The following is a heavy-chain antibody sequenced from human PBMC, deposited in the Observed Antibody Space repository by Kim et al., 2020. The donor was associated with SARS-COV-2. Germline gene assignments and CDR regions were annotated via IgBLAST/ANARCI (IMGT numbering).Heavy chain of an antibody. CDR3: ARDLAATIPKRPYYYYG. CDR2: ISYDGSNK. V-gene: IGHV3-33*05. Sequence: GGSLRLSCAASGFTFSSYGMHWVRQAPGKGLEWVAVISYDGSNKYYADSVKGRFTISRDNSKNTLYLQMNSLRAEDTAVYYCARDLAATIPKRPYYYYG. CDR1: GFTFSSYG. D-gene: IGHD5-12*01. J-gene: IGHJ6*01.